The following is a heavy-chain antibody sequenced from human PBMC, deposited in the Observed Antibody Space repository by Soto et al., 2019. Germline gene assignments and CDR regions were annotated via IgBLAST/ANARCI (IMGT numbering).Heavy chain of an antibody. Sequence: SETLSLTCTVSGGSISNGENFWNWICQCPGKGLEWIGYIHHSGSTYYNPSLKSRLTISVDTSKNQISLKLNSAAAAHTPLYYWARDTGTYPCYCDDWGQRTPVTVSS. J-gene: IGHJ4*02. CDR3: ARDTGTYPCYCDD. V-gene: IGHV4-30-4*01. D-gene: IGHD1-26*01. CDR1: GGSISNGENF. CDR2: IHHSGST.